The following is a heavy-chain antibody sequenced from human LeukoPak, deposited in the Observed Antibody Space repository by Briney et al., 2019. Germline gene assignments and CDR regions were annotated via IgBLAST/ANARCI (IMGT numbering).Heavy chain of an antibody. D-gene: IGHD6-13*01. CDR1: GFTFSSYA. CDR2: ISYDGSGK. V-gene: IGHV3-30*01. CDR3: AKDCRSSYYYGMDV. J-gene: IGHJ6*02. Sequence: GRSLRLSCAASGFTFSSYAMHWVRQAPGKGLEWVAVISYDGSGKYYADSVKGRFTISRDNSKNTLYLQMNSLRAEDTAVYYCAKDCRSSYYYGMDVWGQGTTVTVSS.